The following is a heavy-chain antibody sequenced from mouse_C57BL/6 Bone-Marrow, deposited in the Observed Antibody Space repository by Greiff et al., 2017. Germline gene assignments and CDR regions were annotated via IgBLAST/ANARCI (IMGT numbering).Heavy chain of an antibody. V-gene: IGHV5-16*01. D-gene: IGHD4-1*01. CDR2: INYDGSST. CDR3: ARELTGNAMDY. Sequence: VQLVESEGGLVQPGSSMKLSCTASGFTFSDYYMAWVRQVPEKGLEWVANINYDGSSTYYLDSLKSRFIISRDNAKNILYLQMSSLKSEDTATYYCARELTGNAMDYWGQGTSVTVSS. CDR1: GFTFSDYY. J-gene: IGHJ4*01.